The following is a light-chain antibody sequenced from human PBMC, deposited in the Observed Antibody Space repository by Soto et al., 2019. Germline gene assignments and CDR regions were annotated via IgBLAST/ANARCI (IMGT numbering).Light chain of an antibody. V-gene: IGLV2-14*01. J-gene: IGLJ1*01. CDR1: SSDVGDYNY. Sequence: QSAMTQAASVSGSPGQSITISCTGTSSDVGDYNYVSWYQQHPGKAPKLMIFDVSNRPSGVSNRFSGSKSGNTASLTISGLQAEHEADYYCSSYTSSSTRVFGTGTKLTVL. CDR3: SSYTSSSTRV. CDR2: DVS.